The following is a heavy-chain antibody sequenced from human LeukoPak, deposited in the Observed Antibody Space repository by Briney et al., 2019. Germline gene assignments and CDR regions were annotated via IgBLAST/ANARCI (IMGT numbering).Heavy chain of an antibody. V-gene: IGHV4-34*01. J-gene: IGHJ1*01. Sequence: SETLSLTCAVYGGSFSDDYWSWIRQSPGEGLEWIGEINHTGGTNYNPSLTSRVTISQDRSKNHFFLKLYFVTAADTALYFCARGRWDVRFQHWGQGTLVTVSS. D-gene: IGHD4-23*01. CDR2: INHTGGT. CDR1: GGSFSDDY. CDR3: ARGRWDVRFQH.